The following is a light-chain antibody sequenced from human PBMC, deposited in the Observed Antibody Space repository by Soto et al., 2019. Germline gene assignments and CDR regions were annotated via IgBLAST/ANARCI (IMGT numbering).Light chain of an antibody. CDR1: QGIRND. V-gene: IGKV1-6*01. CDR2: AAS. CDR3: LQDYNYPWT. J-gene: IGKJ1*01. Sequence: AIQMTQSPSSLSASVGDRVTITCRASQGIRNDLGWYQQKPGKAPKLLIYAASSLQSGVPSRFSGSGPGTDFTLTISCLQPEDFATYYCLQDYNYPWTFGQGTKVEIK.